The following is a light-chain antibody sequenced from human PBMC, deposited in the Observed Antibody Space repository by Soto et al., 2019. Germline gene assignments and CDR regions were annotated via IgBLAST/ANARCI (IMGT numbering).Light chain of an antibody. Sequence: DIQMTQSPSTLSASLGGRVTITCRASQSVSTWLAWYQQKPGKAPKLLIYVASSLQSEVPSRFSGSGSGTDFTLTITSLQPEDFATYYCQQSYGTPITFGQGTRLEIK. CDR3: QQSYGTPIT. CDR2: VAS. CDR1: QSVSTW. J-gene: IGKJ5*01. V-gene: IGKV1-39*01.